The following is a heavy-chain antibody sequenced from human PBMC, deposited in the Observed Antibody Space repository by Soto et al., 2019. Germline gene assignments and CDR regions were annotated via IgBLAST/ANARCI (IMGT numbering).Heavy chain of an antibody. J-gene: IGHJ4*02. CDR3: ANPIAVAGNFDY. CDR1: GFTFSSYA. D-gene: IGHD6-19*01. V-gene: IGHV3-23*01. Sequence: LRLSCAASGFTFSSYAMSWVRQAPGKGLEWVSAISGSGGSTYYADSVKGRFTISRDNSKNTLYLQMNSLRAEDTAVYYCANPIAVAGNFDYWGQGTLVTVSS. CDR2: ISGSGGST.